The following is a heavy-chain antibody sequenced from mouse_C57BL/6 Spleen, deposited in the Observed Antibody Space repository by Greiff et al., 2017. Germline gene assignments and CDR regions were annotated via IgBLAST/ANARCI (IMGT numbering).Heavy chain of an antibody. CDR2: ISDGGSYT. D-gene: IGHD2-2*01. CDR3: ARSGGYDGAWFAY. V-gene: IGHV5-4*03. J-gene: IGHJ3*01. Sequence: EVMLVESGGGLVKPGGSLKLSCAASGFTFSSYAMSWVRQTPEKRLEWVATISDGGSYTYYPDNVKGRFTISRDNAKNNLYLQMSHLKSEDTAMYYCARSGGYDGAWFAYWGQGTLFTVSA. CDR1: GFTFSSYA.